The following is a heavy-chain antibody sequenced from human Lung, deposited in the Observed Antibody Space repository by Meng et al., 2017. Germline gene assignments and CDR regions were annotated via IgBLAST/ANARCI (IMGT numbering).Heavy chain of an antibody. Sequence: QVRLVQSGAEVRKPGASVKVSCKTSGYTFTNYYIHWVRQAPGQGLEWMGIVNPSGDTTSYAQKFQGRVTMTRDTSTSTAYMELRSLRSDDTAVYYCARLGLQTTGLNDCWGQGTLVTVSS. CDR1: GYTFTNYY. D-gene: IGHD3-9*01. CDR3: ARLGLQTTGLNDC. CDR2: VNPSGDTT. J-gene: IGHJ4*02. V-gene: IGHV1-46*01.